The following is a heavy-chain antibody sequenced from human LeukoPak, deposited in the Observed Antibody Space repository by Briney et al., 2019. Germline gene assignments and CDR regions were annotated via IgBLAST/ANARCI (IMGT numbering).Heavy chain of an antibody. Sequence: ASVKVSCKASGYTFTGYYMHWVRQAPGQGLEWMGWINPNSGGTNYAQKFQGRVTMTRDTSISTAYMELSRLRSDDTAVYYCARGGSSSSWQAGRNWFDPWGQGTLVTVSS. CDR1: GYTFTGYY. V-gene: IGHV1-2*02. CDR2: INPNSGGT. D-gene: IGHD6-13*01. CDR3: ARGGSSSSWQAGRNWFDP. J-gene: IGHJ5*02.